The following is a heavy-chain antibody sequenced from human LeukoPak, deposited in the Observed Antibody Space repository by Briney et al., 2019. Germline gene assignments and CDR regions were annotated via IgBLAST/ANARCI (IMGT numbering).Heavy chain of an antibody. CDR2: IHSDGIGT. J-gene: IGHJ4*02. CDR1: GFSFSSYW. V-gene: IGHV3-74*01. Sequence: GGSLRLSCAASGFSFSSYWMHWIRQAPGKGLVWVSRIHSDGIGTSYADSVRGRSIISRDNAKNTLYLQMNSLRAEDTAVYYCARDQGSFDYWGQGTLVTVSS. CDR3: ARDQGSFDY.